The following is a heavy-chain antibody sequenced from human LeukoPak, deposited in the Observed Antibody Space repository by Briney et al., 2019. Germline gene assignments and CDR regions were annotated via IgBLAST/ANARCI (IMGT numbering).Heavy chain of an antibody. D-gene: IGHD3-3*01. CDR1: GFTFSGSA. J-gene: IGHJ6*02. CDR3: TSAYDFWSGYSNYYYYGMDV. Sequence: GGSLRLSCAASGFTFSGSAMHWVRQASGKGLEWVGRIRSKANSYATAYAASVKGRFTISRDDSKNTAYLQMNSLKTEDTAVYYCTSAYDFWSGYSNYYYYGMDVWGQGTTVTVSS. CDR2: IRSKANSYAT. V-gene: IGHV3-73*01.